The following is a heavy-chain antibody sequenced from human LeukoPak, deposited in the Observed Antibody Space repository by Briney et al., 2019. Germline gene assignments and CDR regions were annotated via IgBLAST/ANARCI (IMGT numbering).Heavy chain of an antibody. CDR3: ARMGGGGLLWFGELSQTYFDY. D-gene: IGHD3-10*01. V-gene: IGHV4-4*02. CDR2: NSFCGNT. J-gene: IGHJ4*02. CDR1: GGSISNNNW. Sequence: SGTLSLTCAVSGGSISNNNWWSWVRQPPGMGLEWIGENSFCGNTNYNPSLKSRVTISVGRSKNQFSLKLSSVTAADTAVYYCARMGGGGLLWFGELSQTYFDYWGQGTLVTVCS.